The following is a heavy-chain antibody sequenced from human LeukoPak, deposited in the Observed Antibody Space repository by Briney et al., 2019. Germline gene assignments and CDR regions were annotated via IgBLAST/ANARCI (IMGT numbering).Heavy chain of an antibody. CDR2: IRSNGSTI. Sequence: GGSLRLSCAASGFTFSSYEMNWVRQAPGKGLEWVSYIRSNGSTIYYADSVKGRFTISRDNAKNSLYLQMNSLGAEDTAVYYCARGLKSYYGMDVWGQGTTVTVSS. CDR3: ARGLKSYYGMDV. V-gene: IGHV3-48*03. CDR1: GFTFSSYE. J-gene: IGHJ6*02.